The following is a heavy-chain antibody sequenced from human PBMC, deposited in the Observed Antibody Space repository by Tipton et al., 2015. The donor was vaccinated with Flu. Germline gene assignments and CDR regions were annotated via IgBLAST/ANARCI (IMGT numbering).Heavy chain of an antibody. CDR3: ARSYYDFWSGSAPYYFDY. V-gene: IGHV4-59*05. CDR1: GGSISSYY. CDR2: IYYSGST. Sequence: TLSLTCTVSGGSISSYYWSWIRQPAGKGLEWIGSIYYSGSTYYNPSLKSRVTISVDTSKNQFSLKLSSVTAADTAVYYCARSYYDFWSGSAPYYFDYWGQGTLVTVSS. J-gene: IGHJ4*01. D-gene: IGHD3-3*01.